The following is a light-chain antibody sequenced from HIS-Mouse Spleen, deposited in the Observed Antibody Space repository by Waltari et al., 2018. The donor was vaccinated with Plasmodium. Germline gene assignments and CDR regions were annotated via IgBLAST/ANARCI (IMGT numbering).Light chain of an antibody. CDR1: QSISSW. Sequence: DIQITQSPSTLSASLGDSATITCPASQSISSWLAWYQQKPGKAPKLLIYKASSLESGVPSRFGGSGSGTEFTLTISSLQPDDFATYYCQQYNSYSWTFGQGTKVEIK. CDR2: KAS. J-gene: IGKJ1*01. CDR3: QQYNSYSWT. V-gene: IGKV1-5*03.